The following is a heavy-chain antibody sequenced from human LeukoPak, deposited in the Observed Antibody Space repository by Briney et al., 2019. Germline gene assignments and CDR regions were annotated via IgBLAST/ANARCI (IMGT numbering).Heavy chain of an antibody. CDR2: IDHSGNT. Sequence: KSSETLSLTCAVSGGSFSGHYWSWIRQSPGEGLEWIGEIDHSGNTNYNPSLKGRLTISVDTSKSQFSLRLSSVTAADTAVYYCARDVEAGDYWGQGTLVTVSS. J-gene: IGHJ4*02. CDR1: GGSFSGHY. D-gene: IGHD3-10*02. CDR3: ARDVEAGDY. V-gene: IGHV4-34*01.